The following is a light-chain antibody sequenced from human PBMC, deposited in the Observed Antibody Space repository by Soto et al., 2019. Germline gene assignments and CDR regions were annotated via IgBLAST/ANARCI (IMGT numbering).Light chain of an antibody. Sequence: PGERATLSCRASQSFRGLLAWYQQKPGQAPRLLIYGASTRATGFPARFSGSGSGTEFTLTISSLQSEDFAVYYCQQYNNWPPITFGQGTRLEIK. CDR3: QQYNNWPPIT. V-gene: IGKV3-15*01. CDR1: QSFRGL. CDR2: GAS. J-gene: IGKJ5*01.